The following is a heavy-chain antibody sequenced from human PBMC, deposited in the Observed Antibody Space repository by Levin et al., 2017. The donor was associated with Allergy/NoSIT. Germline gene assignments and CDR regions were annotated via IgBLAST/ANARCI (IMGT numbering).Heavy chain of an antibody. J-gene: IGHJ5*02. CDR3: ARKYYDARGDNWFDP. CDR1: GGSISSSSYY. CDR2: IYYSGST. Sequence: NASETLSLTCTVSGGSISSSSYYWGWIRQPPGKGLEWIGSIYYSGSTYYNPSLKSRVTISVDTSKNQFSLKLSSVTAADTAVYYCARKYYDARGDNWFDPWGQGTLVTVSS. D-gene: IGHD3-3*01. V-gene: IGHV4-39*01.